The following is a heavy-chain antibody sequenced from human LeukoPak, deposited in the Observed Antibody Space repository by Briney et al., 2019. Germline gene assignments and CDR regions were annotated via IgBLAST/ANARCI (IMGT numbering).Heavy chain of an antibody. CDR2: ISSSSSYT. V-gene: IGHV3-11*03. CDR1: GFTFSDYY. D-gene: IGHD1-1*01. CDR3: AKFRGSERTVIDC. Sequence: GGSLRLSCAASGFTFSDYYMSWIRQAPGKGLEWVSYISSSSSYTDYADSVKGRFTISRDNAKNSLYLQLNSLRAEDTAVYYCAKFRGSERTVIDCWGQGTLVTVSS. J-gene: IGHJ4*02.